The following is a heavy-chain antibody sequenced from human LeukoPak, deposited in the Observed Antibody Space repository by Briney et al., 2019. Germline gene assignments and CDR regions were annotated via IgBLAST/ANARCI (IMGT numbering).Heavy chain of an antibody. V-gene: IGHV3-53*01. CDR1: GFTVSSNS. D-gene: IGHD4/OR15-4a*01. CDR3: ARRAGAYSHPYDY. J-gene: IGHJ4*02. Sequence: GGSLRLSCTVSGFTVSSNSMSWGRQAPGKVLEWVSFIYSDNTHYSDSVKGRFTISRDNSKNTLYLQMNSLRAEDTAVYYSARRAGAYSHPYDYWGQGTLVTVSS. CDR2: IYSDNT.